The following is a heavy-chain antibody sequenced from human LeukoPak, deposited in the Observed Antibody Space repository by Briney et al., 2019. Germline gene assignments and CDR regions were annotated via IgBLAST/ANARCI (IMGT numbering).Heavy chain of an antibody. CDR2: ISSSSSYI. Sequence: GGSLRLSCAASGFTSSSYSMNWVRQAPGKGLEWVSSISSSSSYIYYADSVKGRFTISRDNAKNSLYLQMNSLRAEDTAVYYCAREVDCSSTSCYALWFDPWGQGTLVTVSS. D-gene: IGHD2-2*01. CDR3: AREVDCSSTSCYALWFDP. V-gene: IGHV3-21*01. CDR1: GFTSSSYS. J-gene: IGHJ5*02.